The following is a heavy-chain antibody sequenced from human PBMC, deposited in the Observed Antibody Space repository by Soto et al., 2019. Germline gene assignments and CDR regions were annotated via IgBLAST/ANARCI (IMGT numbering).Heavy chain of an antibody. J-gene: IGHJ4*02. D-gene: IGHD6-19*01. CDR2: IWYDGSNK. Sequence: QVQLVESGGGVVQPGRSLRLSCAASGFTFSSYGMHWVRQAPGKGLEWVAVIWYDGSNKYYADSVKGRFTISRDNYKNPLYLQMNNLRAEDTAVYYCAREGIAVAGALYERRADFDYWGQGTLVTVSS. CDR1: GFTFSSYG. CDR3: AREGIAVAGALYERRADFDY. V-gene: IGHV3-33*01.